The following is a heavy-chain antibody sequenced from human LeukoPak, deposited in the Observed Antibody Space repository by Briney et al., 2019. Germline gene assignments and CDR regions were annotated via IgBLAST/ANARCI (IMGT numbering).Heavy chain of an antibody. CDR1: GGSISSYY. V-gene: IGHV4-59*01. D-gene: IGHD6-13*01. Sequence: SETLSLTCAVYGGSISSYYWSWIRQPPGKGLEWIGYIYYSGTTNYNPSLKSRVTISVDTSKNQFSLKLSSVTAADTAVYYCARGVYIAAAQYAYWGQGTLVTVSS. CDR2: IYYSGTT. J-gene: IGHJ4*02. CDR3: ARGVYIAAAQYAY.